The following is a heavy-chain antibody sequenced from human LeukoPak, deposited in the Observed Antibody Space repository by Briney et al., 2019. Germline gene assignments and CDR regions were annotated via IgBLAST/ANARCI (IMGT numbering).Heavy chain of an antibody. CDR1: GYTFTIYG. CDR2: ISAYKGNT. D-gene: IGHD1-26*01. J-gene: IGHJ4*02. Sequence: ASVSVSYTASGYTFTIYGISGVRQAPGQGREGMGWISAYKGNTNYTEKLQGRVTMTTDTSTSTAYMELRILRSDDTAVYYCARDLFGPGATNFDYWGQGTLVTVSS. V-gene: IGHV1-18*01. CDR3: ARDLFGPGATNFDY.